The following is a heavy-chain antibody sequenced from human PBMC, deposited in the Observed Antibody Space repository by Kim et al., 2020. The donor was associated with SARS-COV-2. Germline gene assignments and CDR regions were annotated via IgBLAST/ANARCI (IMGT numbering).Heavy chain of an antibody. D-gene: IGHD4-17*01. CDR2: IYHSGST. CDR1: GGSISSGGYS. Sequence: SETLSLTCAVSGGSISSGGYSWSWIRQPPGKGLEWIGYIYHSGSTYYNPSLKSRVTISVDRSKNQFSLKLSSVTAADTAVYYCARSPRLPTVTTLGYYFDYWGQGTLVTVSS. V-gene: IGHV4-30-2*01. J-gene: IGHJ4*02. CDR3: ARSPRLPTVTTLGYYFDY.